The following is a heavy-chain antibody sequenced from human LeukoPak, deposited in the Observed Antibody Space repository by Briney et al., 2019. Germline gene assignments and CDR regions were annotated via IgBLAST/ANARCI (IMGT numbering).Heavy chain of an antibody. V-gene: IGHV4-4*09. D-gene: IGHD6-19*01. Sequence: PSETLSLTCTVSGGSISSYYWSWIRQPPGKGLEWIGYIYTSGSTNYNPSLKSRVTIPVDTSKNQFSLKLSSVTAADTAVYYCARHGQSSGWYNYYYYYMDVWGKGTTVTVSS. CDR2: IYTSGST. CDR3: ARHGQSSGWYNYYYYYMDV. CDR1: GGSISSYY. J-gene: IGHJ6*03.